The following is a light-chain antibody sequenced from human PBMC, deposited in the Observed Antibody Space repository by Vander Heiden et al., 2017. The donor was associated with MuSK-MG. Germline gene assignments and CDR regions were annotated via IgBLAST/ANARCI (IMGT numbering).Light chain of an antibody. J-gene: IGKJ1*01. CDR2: GAS. Sequence: EIVLTQSPGTLSLSPGERATLSCRASQSVSSDHLAWYQQKPGQAPRLLIYGASSRATGIPDRFSGSGSGTDFTLTIRRLEPEDFAVYYCQHYGTSRGAFGQGTKVEIK. CDR3: QHYGTSRGA. CDR1: QSVSSDH. V-gene: IGKV3-20*01.